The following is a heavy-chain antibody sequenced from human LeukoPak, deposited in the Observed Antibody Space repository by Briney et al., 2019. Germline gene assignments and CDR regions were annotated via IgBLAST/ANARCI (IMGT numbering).Heavy chain of an antibody. D-gene: IGHD2-2*03. CDR1: GYTFTSYG. Sequence: ASVKVSCKASGYTFTSYGISWVRQAPGQGLEWMGWISAYSGNTNYAQKLQGRVTMTTDTSTSTAYMELRSLRSDDTAVYYCARVYGYCSSTSCYQFDPWGQGTLVTVSS. CDR2: ISAYSGNT. V-gene: IGHV1-18*01. CDR3: ARVYGYCSSTSCYQFDP. J-gene: IGHJ5*02.